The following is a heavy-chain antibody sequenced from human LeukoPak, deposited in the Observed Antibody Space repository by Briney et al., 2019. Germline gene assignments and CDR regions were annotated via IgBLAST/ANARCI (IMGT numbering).Heavy chain of an antibody. V-gene: IGHV3-7*04. Sequence: GGSLRLSCAASGFTFSDYWVTWVRQAPGKGLEGVANINEDGSENSYVDSVKGRFTISRDNAKNSLFLQMNSLRAEDTAVYYCATGGSRFGHNTCWGQGTLVTVSS. D-gene: IGHD3-10*01. CDR2: INEDGSEN. CDR3: ATGGSRFGHNTC. J-gene: IGHJ4*02. CDR1: GFTFSDYW.